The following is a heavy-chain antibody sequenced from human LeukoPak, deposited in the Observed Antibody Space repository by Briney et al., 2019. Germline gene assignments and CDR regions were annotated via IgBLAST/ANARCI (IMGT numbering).Heavy chain of an antibody. V-gene: IGHV1-18*01. Sequence: RASVKVSCKASGYTLTSYGISWVRQAPGQGLEWMGWISAYNGNTNYAQKLQGRVTMTTDTSTSTAYMELRSLRSDDTAVYYCARVYYDSSGYWLTPGAFDIWGQGTMVTVSS. CDR3: ARVYYDSSGYWLTPGAFDI. CDR1: GYTLTSYG. D-gene: IGHD3-22*01. J-gene: IGHJ3*02. CDR2: ISAYNGNT.